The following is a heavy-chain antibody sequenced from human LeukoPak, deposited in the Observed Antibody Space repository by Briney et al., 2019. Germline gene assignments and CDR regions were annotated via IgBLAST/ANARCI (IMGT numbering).Heavy chain of an antibody. D-gene: IGHD2-15*01. CDR3: ARDHDEVAIYYYYGMDV. CDR1: GVTFSSYS. V-gene: IGHV3-21*01. CDR2: ISSSSSYI. Sequence: GGSLRLSCAASGVTFSSYSMNWVRQAPGKGLEWVSSISSSSSYIYYADSVKGRFTISRDNAKNSLYLQMNSLRAEDTAVYYCARDHDEVAIYYYYGMDVWGQGTTVTVSS. J-gene: IGHJ6*02.